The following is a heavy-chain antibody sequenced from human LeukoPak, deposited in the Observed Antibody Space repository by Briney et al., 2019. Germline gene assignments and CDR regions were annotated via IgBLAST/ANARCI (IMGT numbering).Heavy chain of an antibody. Sequence: SETLSLTCTVSGDSITSSSYYWGWIRQPPGKGLEWIGTMYYTGTIYYNPSLKSRVTISVDTSKNQFSLSLSSVTAADTAVYYCARPIRNWGQGTLIIVSS. V-gene: IGHV4-39*07. J-gene: IGHJ4*02. CDR2: MYYTGTI. CDR1: GDSITSSSYY. CDR3: ARPIRN.